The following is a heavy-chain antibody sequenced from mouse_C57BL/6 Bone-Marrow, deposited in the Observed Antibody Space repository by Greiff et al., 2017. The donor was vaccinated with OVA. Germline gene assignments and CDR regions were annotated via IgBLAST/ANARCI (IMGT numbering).Heavy chain of an antibody. CDR3: ARWEYDGYYRYVDV. V-gene: IGHV5-2*01. Sequence: EVKLMESGGGLVQPGESLKLSCESNEYEFPSHDMSWVRKTPEKRLELVAAINSDGGSTYYPDTMERRFIISRDNTKKTMYLQMSSLRSEDTALYYCARWEYDGYYRYVDVWGTGTTVTVSS. CDR2: INSDGGST. D-gene: IGHD2-3*01. CDR1: EYEFPSHD. J-gene: IGHJ1*03.